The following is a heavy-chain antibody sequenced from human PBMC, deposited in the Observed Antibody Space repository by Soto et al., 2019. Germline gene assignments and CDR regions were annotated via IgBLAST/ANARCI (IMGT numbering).Heavy chain of an antibody. V-gene: IGHV4-59*01. D-gene: IGHD1-1*01. CDR1: GDSISSYY. CDR2: IYYSGSS. CDR3: ARLGYDSAYNWFDP. J-gene: IGHJ5*02. Sequence: PETLSLTCTVSGDSISSYYWSWIRQPPGKGLEWIVYIYYSGSSDYNPSLNTRATISVDTPKNQFSLQLSSVTAADTAIYYCARLGYDSAYNWFDPWGEETLVTVSS.